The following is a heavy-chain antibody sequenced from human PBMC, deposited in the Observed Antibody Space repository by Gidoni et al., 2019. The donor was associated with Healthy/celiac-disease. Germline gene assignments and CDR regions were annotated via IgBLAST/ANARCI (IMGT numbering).Heavy chain of an antibody. J-gene: IGHJ5*02. Sequence: QVQLVHSGSELKKPGASVKVSCKASGYTFTSYAMNWVRQAPGQGLEWMGWINTNTGNPTYAQGFTGRFVFSLDTSVSTAYLQISSLKAEDTAVYYCARGPEQGYYGSGYWFDPWGQGTLVTVSS. CDR3: ARGPEQGYYGSGYWFDP. D-gene: IGHD3-10*01. CDR2: INTNTGNP. CDR1: GYTFTSYA. V-gene: IGHV7-4-1*02.